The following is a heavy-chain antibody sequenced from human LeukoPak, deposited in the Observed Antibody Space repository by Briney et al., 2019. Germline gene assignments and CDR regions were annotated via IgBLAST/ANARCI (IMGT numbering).Heavy chain of an antibody. CDR1: GGSFSGYY. V-gene: IGHV4-34*01. Sequence: SETLSLTCAVYGGSFSGYYWSWIRQPPGKGLEWIGEINHSGSTNYNPSLKSRVTISVDTSKNQFSLKLSSATAADTAVYYCARDQPTLWFGELTYWGQGTLVTVSS. D-gene: IGHD3-10*01. CDR2: INHSGST. J-gene: IGHJ4*02. CDR3: ARDQPTLWFGELTY.